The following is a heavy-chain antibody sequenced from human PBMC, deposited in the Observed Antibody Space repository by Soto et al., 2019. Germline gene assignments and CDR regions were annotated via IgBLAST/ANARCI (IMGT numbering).Heavy chain of an antibody. CDR2: FSLSGTT. Sequence: LSLTCTVSGASITGSSYLSSIRQPAGQGLEWIGRFSLSGTTNYNPSLRSRVTMSADVSKNQFSLRLTSVTAADTALYYCARGMTPPGAPAWYYFDSWGQGTLVTVSS. CDR1: GASITGSSY. J-gene: IGHJ4*02. V-gene: IGHV4-61*02. CDR3: ARGMTPPGAPAWYYFDS. D-gene: IGHD2-8*02.